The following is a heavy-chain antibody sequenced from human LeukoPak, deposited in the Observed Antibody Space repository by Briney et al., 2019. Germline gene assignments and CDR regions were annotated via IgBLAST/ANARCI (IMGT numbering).Heavy chain of an antibody. V-gene: IGHV3-74*01. CDR3: ARDISRTMDV. Sequence: GSLRLSCVASGFTFSSRWMHWVRQAPGKGLVWVSIINTDGSTTRYADFVEGRFTISRDNARNTLYLEMNSLRVEDTAVYSCARDISRTMDVWGQGTTVTV. CDR1: GFTFSSRW. J-gene: IGHJ6*02. CDR2: INTDGSTT. D-gene: IGHD2/OR15-2a*01.